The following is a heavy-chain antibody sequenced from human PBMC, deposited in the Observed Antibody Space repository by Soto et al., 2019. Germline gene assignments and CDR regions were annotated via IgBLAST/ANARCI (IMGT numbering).Heavy chain of an antibody. Sequence: EVQLLESGGGLGQPGGSLRLSCAASGFTFSSYAMTWVRQAPGKGLEWVSTISGSGGSTYYADSVKGRFTISRDNSKNTLYLQMNSLRAEDTAVYYCAKDQNYGDSFDYWGQGTLVTVSS. J-gene: IGHJ4*02. CDR3: AKDQNYGDSFDY. CDR1: GFTFSSYA. CDR2: ISGSGGST. V-gene: IGHV3-23*01. D-gene: IGHD4-17*01.